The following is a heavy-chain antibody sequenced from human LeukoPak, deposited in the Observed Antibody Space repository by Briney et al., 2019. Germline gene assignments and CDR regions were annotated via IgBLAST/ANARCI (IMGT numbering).Heavy chain of an antibody. Sequence: SETLSLTCTVSGYSISSGYYWSWIRQPPGKGLEWIGYIYYSGNTNYNPSLKSRVTISVDTSKNQFSLKLSSVTAADTAVYYCARYGGGYSGPIYFDYWGQGTLVTVSS. CDR3: ARYGGGYSGPIYFDY. J-gene: IGHJ4*02. CDR2: IYYSGNT. CDR1: GYSISSGYY. D-gene: IGHD5-12*01. V-gene: IGHV4-61*01.